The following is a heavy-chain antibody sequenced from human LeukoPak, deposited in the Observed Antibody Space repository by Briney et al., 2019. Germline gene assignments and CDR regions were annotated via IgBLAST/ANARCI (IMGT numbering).Heavy chain of an antibody. Sequence: KVSCKASGGTLSRYAISWVRQMPGKGLEWMGIIYPGDSDTRYSPSFQGQVTISADKSISTAYLQWSSLKASDTAMYYCARAIAAAGSTADYWGQGTLVTVSS. V-gene: IGHV5-51*01. D-gene: IGHD6-13*01. CDR1: GGTLSRYA. J-gene: IGHJ4*02. CDR2: IYPGDSDT. CDR3: ARAIAAAGSTADY.